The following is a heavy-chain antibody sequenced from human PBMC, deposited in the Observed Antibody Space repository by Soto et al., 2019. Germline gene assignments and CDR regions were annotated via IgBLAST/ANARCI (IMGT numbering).Heavy chain of an antibody. CDR2: ISYGGTT. V-gene: IGHV4-30-4*01. J-gene: IGHJ5*02. CDR1: GDSISSANNY. CDR3: ARGRGYSYGLDP. Sequence: QVQLQESGPGLVKPSQTLSLTCTVSGDSISSANNYWSWIRQPPGEGLEWIGFISYGGTTSYSPSLKNRLALSLDTSKNQFSLSLTSVTAADTAVYYCARGRGYSYGLDPWGQGTLVTVSS. D-gene: IGHD5-12*01.